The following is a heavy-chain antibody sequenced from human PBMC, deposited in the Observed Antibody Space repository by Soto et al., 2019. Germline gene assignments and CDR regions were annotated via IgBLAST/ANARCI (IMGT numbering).Heavy chain of an antibody. Sequence: SETLSLTCTVSGGSISSYYWSWIRQPPGKGLEWIGYIYYSGSTNYNPSLKSRVTISVDTSKNQFSLKLSSVTAADTAVYYCARSGGDFWSGYYAVWGQGTLVTVSS. V-gene: IGHV4-59*01. CDR3: ARSGGDFWSGYYAV. D-gene: IGHD3-3*01. CDR1: GGSISSYY. J-gene: IGHJ4*02. CDR2: IYYSGST.